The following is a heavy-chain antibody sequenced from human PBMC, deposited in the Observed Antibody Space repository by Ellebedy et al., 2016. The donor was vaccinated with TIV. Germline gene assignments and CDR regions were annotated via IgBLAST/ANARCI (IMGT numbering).Heavy chain of an antibody. J-gene: IGHJ4*02. CDR1: GFTFSSYG. CDR2: IRNDGNNA. Sequence: GESLKISCAASGFTFSSYGMHWVRQAPGKGLEWVAAIRNDGNNAYYADSVKGRFTISKENSKNTLYLQMNSLRAEDMAIYYCAKPPEQWLIHTGLDSWGQGTLVTVAS. V-gene: IGHV3-30*02. CDR3: AKPPEQWLIHTGLDS. D-gene: IGHD6-19*01.